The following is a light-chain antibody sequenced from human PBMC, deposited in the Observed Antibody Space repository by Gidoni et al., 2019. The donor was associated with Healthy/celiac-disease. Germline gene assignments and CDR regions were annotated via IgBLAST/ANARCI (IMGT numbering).Light chain of an antibody. CDR2: GAS. Sequence: EIVLTQSPGTLSLSPGEGVTLSCRASQSVNSDYLAWYQKKPGQAPKVLIAGASTRVTGVPDRFSGSGSGTDFTLTISRLEPEDFAVYYCQQYGRSPRTFXHXTRVEIK. J-gene: IGKJ1*01. CDR3: QQYGRSPRT. V-gene: IGKV3-20*01. CDR1: QSVNSDY.